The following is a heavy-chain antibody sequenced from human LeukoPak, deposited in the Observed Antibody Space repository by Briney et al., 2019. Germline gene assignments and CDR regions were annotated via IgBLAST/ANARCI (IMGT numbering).Heavy chain of an antibody. V-gene: IGHV4-38-2*01. CDR3: ASRHYNSSGYYQFDY. J-gene: IGHJ4*02. CDR2: IYHSGST. CDR1: GYSISSGYY. D-gene: IGHD3-22*01. Sequence: EXXSLTCAVSGYSISSGYYWGWIRQPPGKGLEWIGSIYHSGSTYYKPSLKSRVTISVDRSKNQFSLKLSSVTAADTAVYYCASRHYNSSGYYQFDYWGQGTLVTVSS.